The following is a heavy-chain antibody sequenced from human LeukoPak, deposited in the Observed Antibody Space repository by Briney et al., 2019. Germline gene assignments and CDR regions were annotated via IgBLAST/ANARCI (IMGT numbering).Heavy chain of an antibody. D-gene: IGHD3-3*01. CDR3: ARSRRGYDFWSGYSTGSYFDY. Sequence: PSETLSLTCTVSGGSISSSSYYWGWIRQPPGKGLEWIGSIYYSGSTYYNPSLKSRVTISVDTSKNQFSLKLSSVTAADTAVYYCARSRRGYDFWSGYSTGSYFDYWGQGTLVTVPS. CDR2: IYYSGST. V-gene: IGHV4-39*07. CDR1: GGSISSSSYY. J-gene: IGHJ4*02.